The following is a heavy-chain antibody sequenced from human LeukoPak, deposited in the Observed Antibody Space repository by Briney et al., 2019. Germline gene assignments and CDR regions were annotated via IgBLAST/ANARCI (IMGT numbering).Heavy chain of an antibody. V-gene: IGHV3-30*18. CDR3: AKDLSTKWSLDY. Sequence: GRSLRLSCAASGFTFSSNGMHWVRQAPGRGLEWVACISYDGSTKYYADSVRGRFTISRDNSKNTLYLQMNSLRAEDTTVYYYAKDLSTKWSLDYWGQGTLVTVSS. CDR2: ISYDGSTK. CDR1: GFTFSSNG. D-gene: IGHD2-2*01. J-gene: IGHJ4*02.